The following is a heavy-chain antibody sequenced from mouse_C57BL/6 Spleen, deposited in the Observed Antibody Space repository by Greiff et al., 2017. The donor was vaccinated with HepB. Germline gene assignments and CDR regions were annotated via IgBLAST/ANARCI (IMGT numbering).Heavy chain of an antibody. CDR3: TRLGTTEGNYYAMDY. Sequence: VQLQQSGAELVRPGASVTLSCKASGYTFTDYEMHWVKQTPVHGLEWIGAIDPETGGTAYNQKFKGKAILTADKSSSTAYMELRSLTSEDSAVYYCTRLGTTEGNYYAMDYWGQGTSVTVSS. D-gene: IGHD2-14*01. CDR2: IDPETGGT. V-gene: IGHV1-15*01. J-gene: IGHJ4*01. CDR1: GYTFTDYE.